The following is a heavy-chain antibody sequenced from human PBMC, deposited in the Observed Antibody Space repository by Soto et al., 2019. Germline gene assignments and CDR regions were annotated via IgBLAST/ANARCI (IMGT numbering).Heavy chain of an antibody. V-gene: IGHV3-66*01. J-gene: IGHJ5*02. CDR3: ARAISAAGNNWFDP. Sequence: EVQLVESGGGLVQPRGSLRLSCAASGFTVSSNYMSWVRQAPGKGLEWVSVIYSGGSTYYADSVKGRFTISRDNSKNTLYLQMNSLRAEDTAVYYCARAISAAGNNWFDPWGQGTLVTVSS. D-gene: IGHD6-13*01. CDR1: GFTVSSNY. CDR2: IYSGGST.